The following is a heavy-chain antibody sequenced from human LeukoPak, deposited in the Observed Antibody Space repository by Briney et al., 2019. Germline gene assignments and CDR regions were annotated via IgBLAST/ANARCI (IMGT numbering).Heavy chain of an antibody. V-gene: IGHV3-23*01. CDR2: ISGSGGST. J-gene: IGHJ4*02. CDR3: AREPDYCSGGSCYSHLFDY. Sequence: GGSLRLSCAASGFTFSIYAMSWVRQAPGKGLEWVSAISGSGGSTYYADSVKGRFTISRDNARHSLYLQMNSLRAEDTAIYYCAREPDYCSGGSCYSHLFDYWGQGTLVTVSS. D-gene: IGHD2-15*01. CDR1: GFTFSIYA.